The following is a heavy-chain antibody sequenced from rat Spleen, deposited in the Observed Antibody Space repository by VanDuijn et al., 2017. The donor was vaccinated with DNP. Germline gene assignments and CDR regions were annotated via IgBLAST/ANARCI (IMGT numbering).Heavy chain of an antibody. D-gene: IGHD1-5*01. CDR2: ISYSGRA. J-gene: IGHJ2*01. CDR3: ARLKIGPHYFDY. CDR1: GYSITSDY. Sequence: EVRLQESGPGLVKPSQSLSLTCSVTGYSITSDYWGWIRKFPGNKMEWIGHISYSGRATYNPSPKSRISITRDTSKNQFFLQLNYVTTEDTATYYCARLKIGPHYFDYWGQGVMVTVSS. V-gene: IGHV3-1*01.